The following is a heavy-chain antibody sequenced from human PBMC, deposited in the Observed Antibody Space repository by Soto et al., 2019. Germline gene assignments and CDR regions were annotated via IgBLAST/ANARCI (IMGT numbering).Heavy chain of an antibody. CDR2: INHSGST. CDR1: GGSFSGYY. Sequence: QVQLQQWGAGLLKPSETLSLTCAVYGGSFSGYYWSWIRQPPGKGLEWIGEINHSGSTNYNPSLKSRVTISVDTSKNQFSLKLSSVTAADTAVYYCARGIFGVVTKNDAFDIWGQGTMVTVSS. J-gene: IGHJ3*02. V-gene: IGHV4-34*01. CDR3: ARGIFGVVTKNDAFDI. D-gene: IGHD3-3*01.